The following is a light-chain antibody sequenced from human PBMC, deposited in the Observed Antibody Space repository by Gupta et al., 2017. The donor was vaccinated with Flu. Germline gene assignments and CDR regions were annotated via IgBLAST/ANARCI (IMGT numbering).Light chain of an antibody. CDR3: QSVDASSRSPSVV. V-gene: IGLV3-25*03. Sequence: KDTERPSGIPERFSGSRSGTIVTLTIDGVQAEDEADYYCQSVDASSRSPSVVFGGGTKLTVL. CDR2: KDT. J-gene: IGLJ2*01.